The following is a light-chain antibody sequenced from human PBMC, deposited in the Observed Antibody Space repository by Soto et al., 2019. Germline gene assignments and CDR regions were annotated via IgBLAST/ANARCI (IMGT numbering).Light chain of an antibody. CDR1: SSDVGGYNY. CDR3: SSHAGGQNVV. J-gene: IGLJ2*01. CDR2: DVN. Sequence: QSALTQPPSASGSPGQSVTISCTGTSSDVGGYNYVSWYQQHPGKAPKVMIYDVNKRPSGVPDRFSGSKSGNKASLTVSGLQAEDEGDYYCSSHAGGQNVVFGGGTKLTVL. V-gene: IGLV2-8*01.